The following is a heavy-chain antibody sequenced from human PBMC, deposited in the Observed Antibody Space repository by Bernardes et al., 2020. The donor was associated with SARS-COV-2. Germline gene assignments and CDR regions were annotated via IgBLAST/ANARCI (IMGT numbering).Heavy chain of an antibody. CDR2: FHNSGST. CDR1: GGSINSDLYY. J-gene: IGHJ4*02. CDR3: ARYRSAEAGTGALFDY. V-gene: IGHV4-61*02. D-gene: IGHD6-19*01. Sequence: SETLSLTCTVSGGSINSDLYYWSWVRQPAGKGLEWIGRFHNSGSTVYNPSLTSRVTISFDTSKNQFSLNLSSVTAADTAVYYCARYRSAEAGTGALFDYWGQGTLVTVSS.